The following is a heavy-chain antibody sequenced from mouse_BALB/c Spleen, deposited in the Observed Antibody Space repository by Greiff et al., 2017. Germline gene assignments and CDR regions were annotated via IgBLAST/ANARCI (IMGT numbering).Heavy chain of an antibody. CDR3: ARGYYYGNYIFDY. V-gene: IGHV5-4*02. CDR1: GFTFSDYY. J-gene: IGHJ2*01. CDR2: ISDGGSYT. Sequence: VQLVESGGGLVKPGGSLKLSCAASGFTFSDYYMYWVRQTPEKRLEWVATISDGGSYTYYPDSVKGRFTISRDNAKNNLYLQMSSLKSEDTAMYYCARGYYYGNYIFDYWGQGTTLTVSS. D-gene: IGHD2-1*01.